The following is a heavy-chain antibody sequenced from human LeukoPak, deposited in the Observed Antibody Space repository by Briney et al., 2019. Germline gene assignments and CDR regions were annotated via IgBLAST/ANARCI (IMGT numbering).Heavy chain of an antibody. V-gene: IGHV4-4*08. Sequence: SETLSLTRTVSGGSISSYYWSWIRQPPGEGLEWIAYVYNTGSTSYNPSLKGRATVSGDTSRNPFSLKVTSVTAEDTAVYYCARGSPDAGSFFDYWGQGALVIVSS. J-gene: IGHJ4*02. CDR3: ARGSPDAGSFFDY. CDR1: GGSISSYY. CDR2: VYNTGST. D-gene: IGHD5-12*01.